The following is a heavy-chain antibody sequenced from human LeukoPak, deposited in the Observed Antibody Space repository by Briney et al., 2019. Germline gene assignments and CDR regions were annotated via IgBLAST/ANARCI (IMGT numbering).Heavy chain of an antibody. J-gene: IGHJ4*02. CDR3: ARGRAWRGAMVRGVTSYFDY. CDR1: GGSPSGYY. Sequence: NPPETLSLTCVLYGGSPSGYYWSWIRPPPGKGREWVGEINHSVSTNYNPSLKRRVTLSVDRATNHFSLKPSSVTAAHTTVYYCARGRAWRGAMVRGVTSYFDYWGQGTLVTVSS. V-gene: IGHV4-34*01. CDR2: INHSVST. D-gene: IGHD3-10*01.